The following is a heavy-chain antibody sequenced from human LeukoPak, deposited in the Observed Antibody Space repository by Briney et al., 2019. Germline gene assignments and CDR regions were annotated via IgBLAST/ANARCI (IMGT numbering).Heavy chain of an antibody. CDR1: GFTFSSYA. J-gene: IGHJ4*02. Sequence: AGGSLRLSCAASGFTFSSYAMSWVRQAPGKGLEWVSAISGSGGCTYYADSVKGRFTISRDNSKNTLYLQMNSLRAEDTAVYYCAHQGDILTGYSDYWGQGTLVTVSS. CDR3: AHQGDILTGYSDY. V-gene: IGHV3-23*01. D-gene: IGHD3-9*01. CDR2: ISGSGGCT.